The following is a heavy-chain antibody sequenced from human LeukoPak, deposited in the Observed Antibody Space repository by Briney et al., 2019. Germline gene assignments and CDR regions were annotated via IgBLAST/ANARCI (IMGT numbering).Heavy chain of an antibody. Sequence: ASVKVSCKASGYNFTAYYMHWVRQAPGQGLEWMGWINPTSGGTKYAQKFQGRVTMTWDTSISTAYMDLTRLRSDDTAVYFCARDPPRVGAPDYWGQGTLLTVSS. D-gene: IGHD1-26*01. CDR2: INPTSGGT. J-gene: IGHJ4*02. CDR3: ARDPPRVGAPDY. V-gene: IGHV1-2*02. CDR1: GYNFTAYY.